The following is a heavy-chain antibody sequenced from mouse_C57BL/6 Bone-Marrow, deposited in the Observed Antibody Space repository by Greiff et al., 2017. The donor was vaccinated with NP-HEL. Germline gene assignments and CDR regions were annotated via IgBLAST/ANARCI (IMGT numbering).Heavy chain of an antibody. CDR1: GYAFTNYL. D-gene: IGHD1-1*01. CDR3: ARSLYYYGSSYAYFDY. Sequence: VQLQQSGAELVRPGTSVKVSCKASGYAFTNYLIEWVKQRPGQGLEWIGVINPGSGGTNYNEKFKGKATLTADKSSSTAYMQLSSLTSEDSAVYFCARSLYYYGSSYAYFDYWGQGTTLTVSS. J-gene: IGHJ2*01. CDR2: INPGSGGT. V-gene: IGHV1-54*01.